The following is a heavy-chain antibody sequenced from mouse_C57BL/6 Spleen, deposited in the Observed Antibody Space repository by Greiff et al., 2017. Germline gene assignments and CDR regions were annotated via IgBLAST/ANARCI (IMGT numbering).Heavy chain of an antibody. CDR2: IWSGGST. V-gene: IGHV2-4*01. CDR3: AIDWVYDYGHFAY. CDR1: GFSLTSYG. D-gene: IGHD2-4*01. J-gene: IGHJ3*01. Sequence: QVQLQESGPGLVQPSQCLSITCTVSGFSLTSYGVHWVRQPPGQGLEWLGVIWSGGSTDYNAAFISRQSISKDNSKSHVFFKMSSLQAEDTAIYDCAIDWVYDYGHFAYWGQGTLVTVSA.